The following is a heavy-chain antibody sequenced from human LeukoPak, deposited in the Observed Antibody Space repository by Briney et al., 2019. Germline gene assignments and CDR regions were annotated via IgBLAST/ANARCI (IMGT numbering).Heavy chain of an antibody. D-gene: IGHD1-26*01. V-gene: IGHV1-2*02. Sequence: ASVKVSCKASGYTFTGYYMHWVRQAPGQGLEWMGWINPNNGDTNYAQKFQGRVTMTSDTSITTAHMELSSLRSDDTAVYYCVRDPSEVGALWGQGALVTVSS. J-gene: IGHJ4*02. CDR2: INPNNGDT. CDR3: VRDPSEVGAL. CDR1: GYTFTGYY.